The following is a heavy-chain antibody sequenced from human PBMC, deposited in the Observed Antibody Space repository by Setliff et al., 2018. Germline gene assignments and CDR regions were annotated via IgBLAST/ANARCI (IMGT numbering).Heavy chain of an antibody. V-gene: IGHV4-34*01. J-gene: IGHJ6*03. Sequence: SETLSLTCAVYGASFSGYYWNWIRQAPGKGLEWIGEINHRGTTSYTPSLRGRVTISVDPSKNQFSLKLTSVTAADQAVYYCARDFSTPHFVTGYYGSHYYYYMDVWGKGTTVTVSS. CDR2: INHRGTT. D-gene: IGHD3-9*01. CDR1: GASFSGYY. CDR3: ARDFSTPHFVTGYYGSHYYYYMDV.